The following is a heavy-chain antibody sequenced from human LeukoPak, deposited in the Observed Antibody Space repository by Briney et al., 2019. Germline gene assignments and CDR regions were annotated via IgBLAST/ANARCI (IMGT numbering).Heavy chain of an antibody. D-gene: IGHD3-3*01. CDR3: TTGLGLRFLEWLFYFDY. J-gene: IGHJ4*02. CDR1: GFTFDDFA. V-gene: IGHV3-49*04. CDR2: IRSKPYGGTT. Sequence: GGSLRLSCTASGFTFDDFALNWVRQAPGKGLEWVGFIRSKPYGGTTEYAASVKGRFTISRDDSKNTLYLQMNSLKTEDTAVYYCTTGLGLRFLEWLFYFDYWGQGTLVTVSS.